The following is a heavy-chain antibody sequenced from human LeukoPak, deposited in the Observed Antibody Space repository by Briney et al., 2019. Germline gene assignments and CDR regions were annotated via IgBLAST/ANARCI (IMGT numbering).Heavy chain of an antibody. CDR1: GFTFSSYA. Sequence: GGSLRLSCAASGFTFSSYAMNWVRQVPGRGPEWVANVNRDGSETYYLDSVKGRFTISKDNAKNSLYLQMNSLRAEDTALYHCARNNGMDVWGQGTTVIVSS. J-gene: IGHJ6*02. CDR3: ARNNGMDV. V-gene: IGHV3-7*03. CDR2: VNRDGSET.